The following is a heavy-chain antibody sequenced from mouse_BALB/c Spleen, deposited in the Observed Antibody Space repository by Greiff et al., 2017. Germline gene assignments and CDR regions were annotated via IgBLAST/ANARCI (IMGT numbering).Heavy chain of an antibody. Sequence: DVKLVESGGGLVKPGGSLKLSCAASGFTFSSYAMSWVRQTPEKRLEWVASISSGGSTYYPDSVKGRFTISRDNARNILYLQMSSLRSEDTAMYYCARGGYYGSSYERDYYAMDYWGQGTSVTVSS. V-gene: IGHV5-6-5*01. CDR2: ISSGGST. CDR1: GFTFSSYA. D-gene: IGHD1-1*01. CDR3: ARGGYYGSSYERDYYAMDY. J-gene: IGHJ4*01.